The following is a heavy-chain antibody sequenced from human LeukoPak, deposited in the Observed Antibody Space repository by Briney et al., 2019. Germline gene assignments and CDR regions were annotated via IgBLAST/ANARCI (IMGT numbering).Heavy chain of an antibody. Sequence: ASVKVSCKASGYTFTGYYMHWVRQAPGQGLEWMGWINPKTGVTNYAQRFQGRVTVTTDTSTSTAYMDLSNLRSDDTALYYCARGPTVVTPDYWGQGTLVTVSS. V-gene: IGHV1-2*02. J-gene: IGHJ4*02. CDR3: ARGPTVVTPDY. CDR2: INPKTGVT. D-gene: IGHD4-23*01. CDR1: GYTFTGYY.